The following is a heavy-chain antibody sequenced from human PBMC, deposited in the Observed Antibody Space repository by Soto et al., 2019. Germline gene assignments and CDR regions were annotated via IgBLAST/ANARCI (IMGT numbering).Heavy chain of an antibody. CDR3: AKGRSYYYYYGVDV. CDR1: GFTFSSYI. J-gene: IGHJ6*02. CDR2: ISSSSSTI. V-gene: IGHV3-48*01. Sequence: SLRLSCAASGFTFSSYILNWVRQAPGKGLEWVSYISSSSSTIYYADSVKGRFTISRDNAKNSLYLQMNSLRAEDTALYYCAKGRSYYYYYGVDVWGQGTTVTVSS.